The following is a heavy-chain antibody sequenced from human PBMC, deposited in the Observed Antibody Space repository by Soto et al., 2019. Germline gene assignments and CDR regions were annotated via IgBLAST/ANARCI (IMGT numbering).Heavy chain of an antibody. CDR2: IYYTGRT. V-gene: IGHV4-61*01. CDR1: GGSVSSGSYY. Sequence: SVTMSLTCIVSGGSVSSGSYYRSWIRQPPGKGLEWIGFIYYTGRTSYNPSLKSRVTISVDTSKNQFSLKLSSVTAADTAVYFCATMSSSGYPLDYWGRGTLVTVSS. CDR3: ATMSSSGYPLDY. J-gene: IGHJ4*02. D-gene: IGHD3-22*01.